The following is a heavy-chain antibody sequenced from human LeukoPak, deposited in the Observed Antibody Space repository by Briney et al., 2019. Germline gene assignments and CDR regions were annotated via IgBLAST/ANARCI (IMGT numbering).Heavy chain of an antibody. CDR3: ASGQWLDYFDY. Sequence: GASVKVSCKASGYTFISYGITWVRQAPGQGLEWLGWISAYNGNIDYAQKLQGRVTMTRDTSTSTVYMELSSLRSEDTAVYYCASGQWLDYFDYWGQGTLVTVSS. D-gene: IGHD6-19*01. V-gene: IGHV1-18*01. CDR1: GYTFISYG. J-gene: IGHJ4*02. CDR2: ISAYNGNI.